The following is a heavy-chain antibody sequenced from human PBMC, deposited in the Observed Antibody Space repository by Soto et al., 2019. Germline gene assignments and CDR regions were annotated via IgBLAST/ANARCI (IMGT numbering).Heavy chain of an antibody. CDR2: ISPYNGNT. J-gene: IGHJ4*02. D-gene: IGHD3-3*01. V-gene: IGHV1-18*04. CDR3: ARDFWSDLRAPGAVFDY. CDR1: GYFFTTYG. Sequence: GASVKVSCKASGYFFTTYGISWVRQAPGQGLEWMGWISPYNGNTKYAQSFQGRVTMTTDTSTYTAYMELRSLRSDDPTVYYCARDFWSDLRAPGAVFDYWGQGTVVTVSS.